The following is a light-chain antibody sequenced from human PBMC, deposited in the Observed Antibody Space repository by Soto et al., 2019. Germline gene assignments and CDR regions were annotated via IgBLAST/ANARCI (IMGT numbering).Light chain of an antibody. J-gene: IGKJ5*01. Sequence: DIQMTQSPSSLSPSVGDRFTITCQASQDITKSLNWYQQQPGTAPKLLIYDASNLQEGVPSRFSGSGSGTDFTLTISSLQPEDFATYYCQQSYSTPITFGQGTRLEIK. V-gene: IGKV1-39*01. CDR1: QDITKS. CDR3: QQSYSTPIT. CDR2: DAS.